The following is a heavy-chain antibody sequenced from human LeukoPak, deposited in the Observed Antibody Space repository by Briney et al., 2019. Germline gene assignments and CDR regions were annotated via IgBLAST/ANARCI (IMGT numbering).Heavy chain of an antibody. Sequence: SETLSLTCTVSGGSISSYYWSWIRQPPGKGLEWIGYTYYSGSTNYNPSLKSRVTISVDTSKNQFSLKLSSVTAADTAVYYCARVGYCSSTSCAKNAFDIWGQGTMVTVSS. J-gene: IGHJ3*02. CDR1: GGSISSYY. CDR2: TYYSGST. V-gene: IGHV4-59*01. D-gene: IGHD2-2*01. CDR3: ARVGYCSSTSCAKNAFDI.